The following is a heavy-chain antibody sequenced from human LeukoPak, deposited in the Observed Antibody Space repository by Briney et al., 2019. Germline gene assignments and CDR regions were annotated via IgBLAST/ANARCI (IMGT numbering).Heavy chain of an antibody. CDR1: GGSISSGSYY. V-gene: IGHV4-61*02. D-gene: IGHD5-12*01. Sequence: PSETLSLTCTVSGGSISSGSYYWSWIRQPAGKRLEWIGRIYTSGSTNYNPSLKSRVTISVDTSKNQFSLKLSSVTAADTAVYYCARLANYYYYYYMDVWGKGTTVTVSS. CDR3: ARLANYYYYYYMDV. CDR2: IYTSGST. J-gene: IGHJ6*03.